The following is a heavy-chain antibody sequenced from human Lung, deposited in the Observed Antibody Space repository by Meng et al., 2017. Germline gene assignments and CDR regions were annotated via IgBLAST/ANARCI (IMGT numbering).Heavy chain of an antibody. J-gene: IGHJ4*02. V-gene: IGHV1-2*06. D-gene: IGHD6-13*01. CDR1: GYTFAAYW. CDR2: IDPNNDHT. Sequence: QVQRGQYGPKCKKPGASVKLACKPSGYTFAAYWIHWLRQAPGQGLEWMGRIDPNNDHTQYAQNFQGRVTMTSDTSISTVYMELNGLRSDDTAVYYCARDEDISAAGKLFGDYWGQGTLVTVSS. CDR3: ARDEDISAAGKLFGDY.